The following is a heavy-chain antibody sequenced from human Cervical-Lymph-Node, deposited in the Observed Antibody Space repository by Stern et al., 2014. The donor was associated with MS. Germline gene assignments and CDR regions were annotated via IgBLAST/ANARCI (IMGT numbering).Heavy chain of an antibody. Sequence: QVQLVQSGAEVKKPGSSVKVSCKASGGTFSSYAISWVRQAPGQGLEWMGGIIPILGTAHYAQKFQGRVTITADESTSTAYMELSSLRSEDTAVYYCAKGVGARRIGVAGTRNYYYYGMDVWGQGTTVTVSS. CDR3: AKGVGARRIGVAGTRNYYYYGMDV. CDR1: GGTFSSYA. D-gene: IGHD6-19*01. CDR2: IIPILGTA. J-gene: IGHJ6*02. V-gene: IGHV1-69*01.